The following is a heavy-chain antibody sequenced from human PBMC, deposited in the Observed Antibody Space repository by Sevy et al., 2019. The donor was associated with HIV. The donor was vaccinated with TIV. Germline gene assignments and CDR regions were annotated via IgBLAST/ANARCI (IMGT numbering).Heavy chain of an antibody. CDR1: GFTFSSYD. CDR3: ARSGGYSDNGMDV. Sequence: GGSLRLSCAASGFTFSSYDMHWVRLVTGKGLEWVSDPGSSGDPYYPGSVKGRFTISRENAKNSVYLQMNSLRAGDTAVYYSARSGGYSDNGMDVWGQGATVTVSS. CDR2: PGSSGDP. V-gene: IGHV3-13*05. D-gene: IGHD5-12*01. J-gene: IGHJ6*02.